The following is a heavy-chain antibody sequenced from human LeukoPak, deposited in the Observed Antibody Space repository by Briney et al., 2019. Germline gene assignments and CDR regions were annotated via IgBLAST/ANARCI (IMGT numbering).Heavy chain of an antibody. CDR3: AREGGDSAFDY. Sequence: PSETLSLTCAVSGGSITRDYWSWIRQPPGKGLEWIGYIYYSGSSIYNPSLKSRVSISVDTYKNQFSLKVNSVTAADTAVYYCAREGGDSAFDYWGQGTLVTVSS. CDR2: IYYSGSS. CDR1: GGSITRDY. V-gene: IGHV4-59*01. D-gene: IGHD2-21*02. J-gene: IGHJ4*02.